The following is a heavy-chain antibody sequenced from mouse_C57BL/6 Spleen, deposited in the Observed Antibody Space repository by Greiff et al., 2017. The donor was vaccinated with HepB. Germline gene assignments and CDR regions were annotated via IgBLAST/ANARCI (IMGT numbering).Heavy chain of an antibody. V-gene: IGHV1-42*01. D-gene: IGHD1-1*01. J-gene: IGHJ2*01. CDR2: INPSTGGT. CDR1: GYSFTGYY. CDR3: ARAHGSSALFDY. Sequence: VQLQQSGPELVKPGASVKISCKASGYSFTGYYMNWVKQSPEKSLEWIGEINPSTGGTTYNQKFKAKATLTVDKSSSTAYMQLKSLTSEDSAVYYCARAHGSSALFDYWGQGTTLTVSS.